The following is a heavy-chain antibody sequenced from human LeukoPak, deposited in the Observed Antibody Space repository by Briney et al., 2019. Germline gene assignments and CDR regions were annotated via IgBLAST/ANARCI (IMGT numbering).Heavy chain of an antibody. CDR2: MNPNSGNT. CDR3: ARDRQAAIGLRPGADY. Sequence: GASVKVSCKASGYTFTSYDINWVRQATGQGLEWMGWMNPNSGNTGYAQKFQGRVTMTRNTSISTAYMELSSLRSEDTAVYYCARDRQAAIGLRPGADYWGQGTLVTVSS. D-gene: IGHD2-15*01. CDR1: GYTFTSYD. J-gene: IGHJ4*02. V-gene: IGHV1-8*01.